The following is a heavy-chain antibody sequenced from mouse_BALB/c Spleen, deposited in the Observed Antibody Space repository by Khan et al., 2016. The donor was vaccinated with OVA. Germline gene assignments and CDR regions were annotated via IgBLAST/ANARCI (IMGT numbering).Heavy chain of an antibody. D-gene: IGHD2-10*01. CDR3: ARAYFGNYGFAY. CDR1: GYTFTSYW. J-gene: IGHJ3*01. CDR2: IFPGTGTT. Sequence: QVQLQQSGAELVKPGASVKLSCKTSGYTFTSYWIQWVKQRPGQGLGWIGEIFPGTGTTYYNENFKGKATLTVDTSSSTAFMQLSSLTSEDSAVYFCARAYFGNYGFAYWGQGTLVTVSA. V-gene: IGHV1S132*01.